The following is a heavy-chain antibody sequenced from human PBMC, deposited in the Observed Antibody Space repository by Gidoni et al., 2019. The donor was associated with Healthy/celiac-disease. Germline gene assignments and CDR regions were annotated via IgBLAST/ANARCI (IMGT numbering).Heavy chain of an antibody. V-gene: IGHV3-30*02. D-gene: IGHD6-19*01. Sequence: QVQLVESGGGVVQPGGSLRLSCAASGFTFSSYGMHWVRQAPGKGLGWVAFIRYDGSNQYYADSVKGRFPISRDNSKNTLYLQMNSLRAEDTAVYYCADKFGVAGQFDYWGQGTLVTVSS. CDR2: IRYDGSNQ. J-gene: IGHJ4*02. CDR3: ADKFGVAGQFDY. CDR1: GFTFSSYG.